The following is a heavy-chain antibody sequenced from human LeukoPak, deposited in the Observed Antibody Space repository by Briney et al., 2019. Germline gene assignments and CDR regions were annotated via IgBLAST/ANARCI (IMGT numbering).Heavy chain of an antibody. D-gene: IGHD1-26*01. J-gene: IGHJ4*02. Sequence: ASVTVSCKASGYTFTGYYMHWVRQAPGQGLEWMGWINPNSGGTNYPQHFQGRVTMTTDTSVTTAYMDLDGLNSDDAAVYFCARGPIGGLRKGFDIWGQGTLVTVSS. CDR3: ARGPIGGLRKGFDI. V-gene: IGHV1-2*02. CDR1: GYTFTGYY. CDR2: INPNSGGT.